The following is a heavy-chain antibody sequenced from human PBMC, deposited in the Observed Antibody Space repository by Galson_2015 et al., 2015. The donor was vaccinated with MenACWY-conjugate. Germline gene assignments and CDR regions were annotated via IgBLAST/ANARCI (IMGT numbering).Heavy chain of an antibody. CDR1: GFTFSDYY. D-gene: IGHD1-1*01. CDR3: ARDATTNLDY. CDR2: ISTSSSYT. J-gene: IGHJ4*02. V-gene: IGHV3-11*05. Sequence: SLRLSCAASGFTFSDYYMSWIRQTPGKGLEWISYISTSSSYTNYADSVKGRFTISRDNAKNSLYLQMNSLRAEDTAVYYCARDATTNLDYWGQRTLVTVSS.